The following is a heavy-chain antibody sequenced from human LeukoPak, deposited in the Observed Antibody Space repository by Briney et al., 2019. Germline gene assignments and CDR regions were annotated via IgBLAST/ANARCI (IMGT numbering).Heavy chain of an antibody. CDR3: ARSIAATIYYYYYMDV. V-gene: IGHV3-11*01. D-gene: IGHD5-12*01. CDR2: ISSSGSTI. Sequence: GSLRLSCAASGFTFSDYYMSWIRQAPGKGLEWVSYISSSGSTIYYADSVKGRFTISRDNAKNSLYLQMNSLRAEDTAVYYCARSIAATIYYYYYMDVWGKGTTVTISS. CDR1: GFTFSDYY. J-gene: IGHJ6*03.